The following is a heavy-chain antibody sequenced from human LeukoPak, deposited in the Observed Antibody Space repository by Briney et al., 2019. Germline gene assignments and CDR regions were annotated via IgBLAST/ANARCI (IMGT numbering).Heavy chain of an antibody. CDR3: ARVRIAAAGTGRWFDP. CDR2: ISSSSSYI. CDR1: GFTFSSYS. Sequence: GGSLRLSCAASGFTFSSYSMNWVRQAPGKGLEWVSSISSSSSYIYYADSVKGRFAISRDNAKNSLYLQMNSLRAEDTAVYYCARVRIAAAGTGRWFDPWGQGTLVTVSS. J-gene: IGHJ5*02. V-gene: IGHV3-21*01. D-gene: IGHD6-13*01.